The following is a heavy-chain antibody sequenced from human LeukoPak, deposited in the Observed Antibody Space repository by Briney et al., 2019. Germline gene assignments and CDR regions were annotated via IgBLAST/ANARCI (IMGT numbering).Heavy chain of an antibody. Sequence: PGGSLRLSCAASGFTFSSYAMSWVRQAPGKGLEWVSTISGSGGSTYYADSVKGRFTISRDNSKNTLYLQMNGLRAEDTAVYYCAKLSSYYDSSGQNWYFDLWGRGTLVTISS. CDR3: AKLSSYYDSSGQNWYFDL. D-gene: IGHD3-22*01. V-gene: IGHV3-23*01. J-gene: IGHJ2*01. CDR1: GFTFSSYA. CDR2: ISGSGGST.